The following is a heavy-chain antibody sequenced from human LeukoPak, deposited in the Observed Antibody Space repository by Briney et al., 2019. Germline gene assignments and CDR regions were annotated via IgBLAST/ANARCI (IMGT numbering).Heavy chain of an antibody. CDR3: ARDLVPPNYYDSSGYYPNFDY. D-gene: IGHD3-22*01. V-gene: IGHV1-18*01. Sequence: ASVKVSSKASGYTFTSYGISWVRQAPGQGLEWMGWISAYNGNTNYAQKLQGRVTMTTDSSTSTAYMELRSLRSDDTAVYYCARDLVPPNYYDSSGYYPNFDYWGQGTLVTVSS. CDR2: ISAYNGNT. J-gene: IGHJ4*02. CDR1: GYTFTSYG.